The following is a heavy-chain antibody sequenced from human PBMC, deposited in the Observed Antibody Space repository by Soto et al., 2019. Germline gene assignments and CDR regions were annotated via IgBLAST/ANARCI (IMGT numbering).Heavy chain of an antibody. D-gene: IGHD2-8*02. J-gene: IGHJ6*02. Sequence: QVQLVESGGGVVQPGRSRRLSCVVSGFTFSTYGMHWVRQAPGKGLEWVAVIWHDGNRKYYVDSVKGRFTISRDDSENTLHLQMDSLRVEDTSVYYCVRDSGLYWLDVWGQGTTVTVSS. CDR1: GFTFSTYG. CDR3: VRDSGLYWLDV. V-gene: IGHV3-33*01. CDR2: IWHDGNRK.